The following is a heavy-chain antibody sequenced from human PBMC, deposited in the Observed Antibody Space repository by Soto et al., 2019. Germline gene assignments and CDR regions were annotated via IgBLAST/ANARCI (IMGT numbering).Heavy chain of an antibody. V-gene: IGHV1-18*01. CDR1: GYTFTSYG. CDR2: LIPYNGDT. CDR3: ARVPTYYQDSIGYQPFHP. Sequence: ASVKVSCKASGYTFTSYGISWVRQAPGQGLEWMGLLIPYNGDTIYAQKFQGRVILTTDTATSTAYMELTSVTAADTAVYYCARVPTYYQDSIGYQPFHPWGQGTLVSVSS. D-gene: IGHD3-22*01. J-gene: IGHJ5*02.